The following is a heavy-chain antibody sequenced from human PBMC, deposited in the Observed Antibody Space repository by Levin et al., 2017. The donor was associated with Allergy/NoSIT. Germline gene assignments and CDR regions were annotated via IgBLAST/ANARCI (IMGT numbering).Heavy chain of an antibody. CDR1: GGSVSSGTYY. J-gene: IGHJ6*02. CDR3: ARNRIIVSGGNDYYYGMDV. Sequence: SETLSLTCSVSGGSVSSGTYYWSWIRRPPGKGLEWIGYINYRGVTTYNPSLKSRVTISVDTSKNEFSLKVTSVTAADTAVYYCARNRIIVSGGNDYYYGMDVWGQGTTVTVSS. D-gene: IGHD5/OR15-5a*01. CDR2: INYRGVT. V-gene: IGHV4-61*01.